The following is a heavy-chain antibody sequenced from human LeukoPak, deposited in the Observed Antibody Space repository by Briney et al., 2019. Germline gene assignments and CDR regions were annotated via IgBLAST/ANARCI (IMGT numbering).Heavy chain of an antibody. D-gene: IGHD5-24*01. CDR2: IYYSGST. J-gene: IGHJ4*02. CDR3: AREQRWLQFAFDY. V-gene: IGHV4-30-4*01. CDR1: GGSISSGDYY. Sequence: PSETLSLTCTVSGGSISSGDYYWSWIRQPPGKGLEWIGYIYYSGSTYYNPSLKSRVTISVDTSKNQFSLKLSSVTAADTAVYYCAREQRWLQFAFDYWGQGTPVTVSS.